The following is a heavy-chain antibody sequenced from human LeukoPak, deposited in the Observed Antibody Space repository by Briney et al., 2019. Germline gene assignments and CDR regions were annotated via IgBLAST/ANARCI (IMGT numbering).Heavy chain of an antibody. V-gene: IGHV4-59*08. CDR3: ARHGWYYDSSGYYALDFDY. CDR1: GGSISNSY. J-gene: IGHJ4*02. D-gene: IGHD3-22*01. CDR2: ISYNGST. Sequence: SETLSLTCTVSGGSISNSYWNWIRQPPGKGLEWIGYISYNGSTNYNPSLKSRVTISVDTSKNQFSLKLSSVTAADTAVCYCARHGWYYDSSGYYALDFDYWGQGTLVTVSS.